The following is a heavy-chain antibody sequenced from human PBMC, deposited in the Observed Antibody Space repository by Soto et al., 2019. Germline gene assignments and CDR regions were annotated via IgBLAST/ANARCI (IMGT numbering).Heavy chain of an antibody. V-gene: IGHV3-64*01. CDR3: ARRARPDFYYMDV. Sequence: GGSLRLSCAASGFTLSGYAMDWVRQAPGKGLEYVSGISSNGVGTYYANSVQGRFTISRDNSKNTVYLQMGSLRPEDMAVYYCARRARPDFYYMDVWGKGTTVTRLL. D-gene: IGHD6-6*01. J-gene: IGHJ6*03. CDR1: GFTLSGYA. CDR2: ISSNGVGT.